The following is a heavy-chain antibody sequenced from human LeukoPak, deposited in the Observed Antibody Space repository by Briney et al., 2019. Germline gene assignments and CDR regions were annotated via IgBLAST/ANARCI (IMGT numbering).Heavy chain of an antibody. CDR1: GFVFSTYW. D-gene: IGHD4-23*01. CDR2: IKTDGSTT. V-gene: IGHV3-74*01. J-gene: IGHJ1*01. Sequence: GGSLRLSCAGSGFVFSTYWMHWVRQAPGKGLAWVSRIKTDGSTTYYADSVKGRFTVSRDNAKNTLYLQMSSLRAEDTAVYYCARKPYTGGNSVQHWGQGTLVTVSS. CDR3: ARKPYTGGNSVQH.